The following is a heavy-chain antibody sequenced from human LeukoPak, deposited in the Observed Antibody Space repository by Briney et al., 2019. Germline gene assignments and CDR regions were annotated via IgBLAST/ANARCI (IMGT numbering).Heavy chain of an antibody. J-gene: IGHJ4*02. CDR2: IRYDGSNK. CDR1: GFTFSSYG. CDR3: ARVRTQGPIFGVVIIPYYFDY. Sequence: GGSLRLSCAASGFTFSSYGMHWVRQAPGKGLEWVAFIRYDGSNKYYADSVKGRFTISRDNSKNTLYLQMNSLRAEDTAVYYCARVRTQGPIFGVVIIPYYFDYWGQGTLVTVSS. V-gene: IGHV3-30*02. D-gene: IGHD3-3*01.